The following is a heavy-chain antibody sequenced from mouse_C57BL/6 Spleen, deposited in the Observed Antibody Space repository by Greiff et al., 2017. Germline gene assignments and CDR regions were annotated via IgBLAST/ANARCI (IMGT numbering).Heavy chain of an antibody. CDR2: ISSGSSTI. CDR3: ARSIYYDSLFAY. CDR1: GFTFSDYG. Sequence: DVHLVESGGGLVKPGGSLKLSCAASGFTFSDYGMHWVRQAPEKGLEWVAYISSGSSTIYYADTVKGRFTISRDNAKNTLFLQMTSLRSEDTAMYYCARSIYYDSLFAYWGQGTLVTVSA. V-gene: IGHV5-17*01. D-gene: IGHD2-4*01. J-gene: IGHJ3*01.